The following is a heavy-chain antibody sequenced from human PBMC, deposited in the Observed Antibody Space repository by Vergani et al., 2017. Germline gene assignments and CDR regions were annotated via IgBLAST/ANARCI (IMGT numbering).Heavy chain of an antibody. CDR2: ISGSGGST. CDR1: GFTFSSYA. D-gene: IGHD1-26*01. CDR3: AKRVYSGSYLGGFDY. Sequence: EVQLLESGGGLVQPGGSLRLSCAASGFTFSSYAMSWVRQAPGKGLEWVSAISGSGGSTYYADSVKGRFTISRDNSKNTLYLQLNSLRAEDTAVYYCAKRVYSGSYLGGFDYWGQGTLVTVSS. V-gene: IGHV3-23*01. J-gene: IGHJ4*02.